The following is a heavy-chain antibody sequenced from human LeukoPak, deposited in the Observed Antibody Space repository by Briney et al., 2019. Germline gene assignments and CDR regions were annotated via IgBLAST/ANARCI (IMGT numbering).Heavy chain of an antibody. CDR3: AKDDPTVTTGFDY. D-gene: IGHD4-17*01. V-gene: IGHV3-30*01. CDR2: ISDDGSNK. CDR1: GFTFSSYA. J-gene: IGHJ4*02. Sequence: GRSLRLSCAASGFTFSSYAMHWVRQAPGKGLEWVAVISDDGSNKYYEDSVKGRFTISRDNSKNTLYLQMNSLRAEDTAVYYCAKDDPTVTTGFDYWGQGTLVTVSS.